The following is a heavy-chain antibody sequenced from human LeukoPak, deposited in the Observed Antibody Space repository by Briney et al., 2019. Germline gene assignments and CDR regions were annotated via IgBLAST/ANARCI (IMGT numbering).Heavy chain of an antibody. Sequence: GSLKPSRATAGFPLSNLAMEWVRPASGKGLENVSAISSNGGSTYYANSVKGRFTISRDNSKNTLYLQMGSLRAEDMAVYYCARGRAPFEFDPWGQGTLVTVSS. CDR1: GFPLSNLA. CDR3: ARGRAPFEFDP. V-gene: IGHV3-64*01. J-gene: IGHJ5*02. CDR2: ISSNGGST.